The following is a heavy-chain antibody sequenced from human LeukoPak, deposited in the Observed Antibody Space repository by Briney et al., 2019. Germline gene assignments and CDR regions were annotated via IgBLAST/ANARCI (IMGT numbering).Heavy chain of an antibody. CDR2: ISAYNGNT. Sequence: ASVKVSCKASSYTFTSYGISWVRQAPGQGLEWMGWISAYNGNTNYAQKLQGRVTMTTDTSTSTAYMELRSLRSDDTAVYYCARGSFLVAATPFDYWGQGTLVTVSS. CDR3: ARGSFLVAATPFDY. J-gene: IGHJ4*02. D-gene: IGHD2-15*01. CDR1: SYTFTSYG. V-gene: IGHV1-18*01.